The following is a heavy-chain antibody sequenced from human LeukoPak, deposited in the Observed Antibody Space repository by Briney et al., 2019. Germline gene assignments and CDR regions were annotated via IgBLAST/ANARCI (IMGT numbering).Heavy chain of an antibody. D-gene: IGHD6-19*01. CDR3: AKGRYSSGPYYFDY. J-gene: IGHJ4*02. Sequence: GGSLRLSCAASGFTFSSYGMHWVRQAPGKGLEWVAVISYDGSNKYYADSVKGRFTISRDNSKNTLYLQMNSLRAEDTAVYYCAKGRYSSGPYYFDYWGQGTLVTVSS. CDR1: GFTFSSYG. V-gene: IGHV3-30*18. CDR2: ISYDGSNK.